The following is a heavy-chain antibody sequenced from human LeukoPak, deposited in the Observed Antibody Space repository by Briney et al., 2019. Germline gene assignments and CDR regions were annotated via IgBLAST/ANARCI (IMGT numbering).Heavy chain of an antibody. J-gene: IGHJ3*02. Sequence: PGGSLGLSCAASGFTFSSYSMNWVRQAPGKGLEWVSSISSSSSYIYYADSVKGRFTISRDNAKNSLYLQMNSLRAEDTAVYYCARGSYGDGAFDIWGQGTMVTVSS. D-gene: IGHD4-17*01. CDR2: ISSSSSYI. V-gene: IGHV3-21*01. CDR1: GFTFSSYS. CDR3: ARGSYGDGAFDI.